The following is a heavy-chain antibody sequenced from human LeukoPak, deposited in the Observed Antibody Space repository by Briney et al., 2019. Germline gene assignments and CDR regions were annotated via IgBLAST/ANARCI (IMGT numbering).Heavy chain of an antibody. Sequence: PGTSLRLSCAASGFTFGSYDLHWVRQAPGKGLEWGSAISGSGGSTYYADSVKGRFTISRDNSKNTLYLQMNSLRAEDTAVYYCAKWTNDYSNYVYFDYWGQGTLVTVSS. V-gene: IGHV3-23*01. CDR1: GFTFGSYD. D-gene: IGHD4-11*01. CDR2: ISGSGGST. J-gene: IGHJ4*02. CDR3: AKWTNDYSNYVYFDY.